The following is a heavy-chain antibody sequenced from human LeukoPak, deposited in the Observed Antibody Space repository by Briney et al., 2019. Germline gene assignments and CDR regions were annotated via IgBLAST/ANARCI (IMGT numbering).Heavy chain of an antibody. CDR1: GFTFISYA. J-gene: IGHJ5*01. CDR2: IRYDGSDK. Sequence: GTALRLSCAASGFTFISYAMHGVRQAPGKGVEGVAVIRYDGSDKYYGDSVKGRFTISRDNSKNTLYLQMNSLRPEDTAVYYCAKDWALYRDYVAYFESWGQGTLVTVSS. D-gene: IGHD4-17*01. CDR3: AKDWALYRDYVAYFES. V-gene: IGHV3-30*18.